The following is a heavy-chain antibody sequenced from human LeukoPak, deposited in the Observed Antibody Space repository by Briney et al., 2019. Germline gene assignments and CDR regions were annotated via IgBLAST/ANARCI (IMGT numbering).Heavy chain of an antibody. CDR2: ISSSSSYI. CDR3: ASQRFGELYPAN. D-gene: IGHD3-10*01. V-gene: IGHV3-21*01. Sequence: GGSLRLSCAASGFTASSNYMSWVRQAPGKGLEWVSSISSSSSYIYYADSVKGRFTISRDNAKNSLYLQMNSLRAEDTAVYYCASQRFGELYPANWGQGTLVTVSS. CDR1: GFTASSNY. J-gene: IGHJ4*02.